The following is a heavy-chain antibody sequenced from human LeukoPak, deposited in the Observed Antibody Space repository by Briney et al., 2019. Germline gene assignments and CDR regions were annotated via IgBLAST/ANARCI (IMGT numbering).Heavy chain of an antibody. V-gene: IGHV3-72*01. D-gene: IGHD3-16*01. CDR3: TRDGGEGGNSAFDI. Sequence: GGSLRLSRAASGFTFSDYILDWVRQAPGKGLEWVGRIRRGTNSYTTEYAASVKGRFIISRDDSKNSLYLHMNSLKTEDTAVYHCTRDGGEGGNSAFDIWGQGTMVTVSS. J-gene: IGHJ3*02. CDR2: IRRGTNSYTT. CDR1: GFTFSDYI.